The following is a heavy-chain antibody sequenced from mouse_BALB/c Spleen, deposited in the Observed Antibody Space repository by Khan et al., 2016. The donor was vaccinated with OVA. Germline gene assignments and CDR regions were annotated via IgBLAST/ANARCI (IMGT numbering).Heavy chain of an antibody. CDR2: IWAGGST. J-gene: IGHJ2*01. D-gene: IGHD1-3*01. CDR3: ARLEDI. CDR1: GFSLTSYG. Sequence: QVQLQQSGPGLVAPSQSLSITCTVSGFSLTSYGVHWVRQPPGKGMEWRGVIWAGGSTNYNRDLMSRRSISKDNSKSQVFLKMNILQTVDTAMYYCARLEDIWGQGTTLTVSS. V-gene: IGHV2-9*02.